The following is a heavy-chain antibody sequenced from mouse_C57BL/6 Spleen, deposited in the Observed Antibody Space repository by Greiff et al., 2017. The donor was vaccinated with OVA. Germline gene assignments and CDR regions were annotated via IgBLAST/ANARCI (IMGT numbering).Heavy chain of an antibody. J-gene: IGHJ4*01. V-gene: IGHV6-3*01. CDR1: GFTFSNYW. CDR2: IRLKSDNYAT. Sequence: EVQGVESGGGLVQPGGSMKLSCVASGFTFSNYWMNWVRQSPEKGLEWVAQIRLKSDNYATHYAESVKGRFTISRDDSKSSVYLQMNNLRAEDTGIYYCTAPYAMDYWGQGTSVTVSS. CDR3: TAPYAMDY.